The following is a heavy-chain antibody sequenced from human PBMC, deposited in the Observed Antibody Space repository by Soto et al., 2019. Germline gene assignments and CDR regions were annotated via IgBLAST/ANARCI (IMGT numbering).Heavy chain of an antibody. J-gene: IGHJ4*02. CDR1: GDSVSSNSAA. CDR3: ARGRWWLPTSHFDY. D-gene: IGHD2-8*02. Sequence: SQNLSLTCAISGDSVSSNSAAWNWIRQSPSRGLEWLGRTYYRSKWYNDYAVSVKSRITINPDTSKNQFSLQLNSVTPEDTAVYSGARGRWWLPTSHFDYWGKETLVTVSS. V-gene: IGHV6-1*01. CDR2: TYYRSKWYN.